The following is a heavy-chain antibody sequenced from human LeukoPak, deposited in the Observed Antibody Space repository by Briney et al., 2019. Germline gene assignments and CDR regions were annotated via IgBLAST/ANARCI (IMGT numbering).Heavy chain of an antibody. J-gene: IGHJ4*02. D-gene: IGHD1-26*01. CDR2: ISHSGST. Sequence: SETLSLTCTVSGYSISSGYYWGWIRQPPGKGLEWIGSISHSGSTYYNPSLKSRVSTSVDTSKNQFSLRLSSVTAADTAVYYCARYSSQSGSFSFDYWGQGALVTVSS. CDR1: GYSISSGYY. V-gene: IGHV4-38-2*02. CDR3: ARYSSQSGSFSFDY.